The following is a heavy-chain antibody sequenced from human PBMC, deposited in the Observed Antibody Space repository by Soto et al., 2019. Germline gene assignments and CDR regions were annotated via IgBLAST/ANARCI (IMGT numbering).Heavy chain of an antibody. Sequence: EVQLLESGGGLVQPGGPLRLSFAPPGFTFSSYAISWVGQAPGKGLEWVSTISGSGGSTYYADSVKGRFTISRDNSKNTLYLQVNSLRAEDTAVYYCAKCSPRYSSGLKAYYFDYWGQGTLVTVSS. CDR3: AKCSPRYSSGLKAYYFDY. CDR2: ISGSGGST. V-gene: IGHV3-23*01. J-gene: IGHJ4*02. D-gene: IGHD6-19*01. CDR1: GFTFSSYA.